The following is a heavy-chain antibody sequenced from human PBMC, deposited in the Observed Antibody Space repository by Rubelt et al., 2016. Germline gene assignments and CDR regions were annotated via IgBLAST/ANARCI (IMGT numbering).Heavy chain of an antibody. J-gene: IGHJ6*03. Sequence: FTISRDNAKNSLYLQMNSLRAEDTAVYYCARDQTATVTTEYYYYYMDVWGKGTTVTVSS. CDR3: ARDQTATVTTEYYYYYMDV. D-gene: IGHD4-17*01. V-gene: IGHV3-11*05.